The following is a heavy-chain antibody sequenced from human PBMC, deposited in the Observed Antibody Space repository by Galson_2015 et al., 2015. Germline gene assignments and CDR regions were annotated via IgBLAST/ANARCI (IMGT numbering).Heavy chain of an antibody. V-gene: IGHV3-23*01. CDR2: ISGSGGST. Sequence: SLRLSCAASGFTFSSYAMSWVRQAPGKGLEWVSAISGSGGSTYYADSVKGRFTISRDNSKNTLYLQMNSLRAEDTAVYYCAKDRFVGATTSEVYYFDYWGQGTLVTVSS. CDR3: AKDRFVGATTSEVYYFDY. CDR1: GFTFSSYA. J-gene: IGHJ4*02. D-gene: IGHD1-26*01.